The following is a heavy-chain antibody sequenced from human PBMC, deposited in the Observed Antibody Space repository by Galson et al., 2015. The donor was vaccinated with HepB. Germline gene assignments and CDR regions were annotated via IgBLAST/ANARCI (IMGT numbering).Heavy chain of an antibody. CDR1: GFSFSSYG. CDR2: IWNDGTKT. J-gene: IGHJ4*02. V-gene: IGHV3-33*01. D-gene: IGHD6-19*01. CDR3: ARSHGYTSSFVDY. Sequence: SLRLSCAASGFSFSSYGMHWVRQAPGKGLEWVAAIWNDGTKTFYADSVKGRFTISRDNSKNTLYVQMSRLRADDTAVFYCARSHGYTSSFVDYWGQGTLVTVSS.